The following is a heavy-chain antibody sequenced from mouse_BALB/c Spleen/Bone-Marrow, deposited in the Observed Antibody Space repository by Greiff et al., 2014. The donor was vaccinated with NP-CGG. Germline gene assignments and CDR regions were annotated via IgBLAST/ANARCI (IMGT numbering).Heavy chain of an antibody. V-gene: IGHV1-69*01. CDR3: ARSDYRFDPLPY. CDR1: GHTFTDYW. J-gene: IGHJ3*01. D-gene: IGHD2-14*01. Sequence: VQRVESGAELVMPGASVKMSCKASGHTFTDYWMHWVKQRPGKGLEWIGAIDTSDSYTSYNQKFKGKATLTVDESSSTAYMQLSSLTSEDSAVYYCARSDYRFDPLPYWGQGTLVTVSA. CDR2: IDTSDSYT.